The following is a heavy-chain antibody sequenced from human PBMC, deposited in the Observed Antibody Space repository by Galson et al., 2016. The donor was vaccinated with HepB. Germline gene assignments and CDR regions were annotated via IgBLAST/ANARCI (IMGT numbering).Heavy chain of an antibody. J-gene: IGHJ3*02. V-gene: IGHV1-8*01. Sequence: SVKASCKASGYTFTSYDIHWVRQAPGQGLEWMGWKNPNSGYTGYAQKFQGRVTMTRNTSISTAFMELSSLRSEDTAVYYCAKNTPGHDAFDIWGQGTMVTVSS. CDR2: KNPNSGYT. D-gene: IGHD1-1*01. CDR3: AKNTPGHDAFDI. CDR1: GYTFTSYD.